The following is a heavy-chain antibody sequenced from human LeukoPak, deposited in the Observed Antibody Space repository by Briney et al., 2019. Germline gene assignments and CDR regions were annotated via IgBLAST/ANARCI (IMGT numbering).Heavy chain of an antibody. J-gene: IGHJ1*01. D-gene: IGHD2-15*01. CDR1: GDSVSSGY. Sequence: PSETLSVICNVSGDSVSSGYWSWIRQSPGKGLEWIGFIQDTGITDYNPSLKSRLLMSLDTSKNPFSLNLRSVTAADPAVYYCAGRGHRYSRDWGQGILVTISS. CDR3: AGRGHRYSRD. V-gene: IGHV4-4*09. CDR2: IQDTGIT.